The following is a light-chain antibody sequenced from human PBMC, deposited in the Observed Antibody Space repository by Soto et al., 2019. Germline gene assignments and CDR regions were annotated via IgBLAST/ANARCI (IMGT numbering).Light chain of an antibody. J-gene: IGKJ5*01. CDR3: QQYYNWPRT. V-gene: IGKV3-15*01. CDR1: QSVATN. CDR2: GAS. Sequence: EIVLTQSPDTLSLSPGERATLSCRASQSVATNLAWYQQRPGQAPRLLIYGASRRAIGLPARFSGSGSGTEFTLTITSLQSEDFAVYYCQQYYNWPRTFGQGTRLEIK.